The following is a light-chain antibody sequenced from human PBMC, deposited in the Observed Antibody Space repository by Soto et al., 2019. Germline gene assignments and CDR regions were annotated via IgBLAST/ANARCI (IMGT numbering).Light chain of an antibody. CDR1: QSVSSD. J-gene: IGKJ3*01. V-gene: IGKV3-15*01. CDR3: QQYNNWPPT. CDR2: GAS. Sequence: EIVLTQSPATLSVSPGERATLSCRASQSVSSDFAWYQQKPGQAPRLLIYGASSRATGIPARVSGSGSGTEFTLTISSLKSDDFEVYYCQQYNNWPPTFGPGTKVDI.